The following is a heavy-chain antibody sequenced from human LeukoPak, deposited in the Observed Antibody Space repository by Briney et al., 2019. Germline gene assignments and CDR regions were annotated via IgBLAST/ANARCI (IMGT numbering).Heavy chain of an antibody. D-gene: IGHD6-19*01. V-gene: IGHV1-24*01. Sequence: ASVKVSCKVSGYTLTELSMHWVRQAPGKGLEWMGGFDPGDGETIYAQKFQGRVTMTEDTSTDTAYMELSSLRSEDTAVYYCATATPVAVAGSPYYYYGMDVWGQGTTVTVSS. CDR3: ATATPVAVAGSPYYYYGMDV. CDR1: GYTLTELS. CDR2: FDPGDGET. J-gene: IGHJ6*02.